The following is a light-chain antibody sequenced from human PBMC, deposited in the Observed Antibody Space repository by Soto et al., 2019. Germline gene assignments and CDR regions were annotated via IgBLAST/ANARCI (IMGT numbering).Light chain of an antibody. V-gene: IGKV3-20*01. CDR2: AAS. Sequence: EIVLTQSPGTLSLSPGERATLSCRASQNISSSYLAWYQQKPGQAPRLLIHAASSRATGIPDRFSGSGSGTDFTLTLSRLEPEDFAVYYCQQYGGSALYTFGQGTKLEIK. CDR3: QQYGGSALYT. J-gene: IGKJ2*01. CDR1: QNISSSY.